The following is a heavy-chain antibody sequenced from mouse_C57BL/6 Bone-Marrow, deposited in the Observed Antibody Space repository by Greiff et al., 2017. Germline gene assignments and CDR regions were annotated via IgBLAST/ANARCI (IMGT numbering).Heavy chain of an antibody. CDR1: GYAFSSSW. J-gene: IGHJ2*01. CDR3: ARERSLLLFDY. CDR2: IYPGDGDT. D-gene: IGHD2-10*01. V-gene: IGHV1-82*01. Sequence: VKLQESGPELVKPGASVKISCKASGYAFSSSWMNWVKQRPGKGLEWIGRIYPGDGDTNYNGKFKGKATLTADKSSSTAYMQLSSLTSEDSAVYFCARERSLLLFDYWGQGTTLTVSS.